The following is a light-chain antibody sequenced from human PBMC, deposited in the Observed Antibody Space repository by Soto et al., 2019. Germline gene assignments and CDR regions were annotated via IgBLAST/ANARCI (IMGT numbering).Light chain of an antibody. V-gene: IGKV3-15*01. J-gene: IGKJ1*01. CDR2: GAS. Sequence: EIAMTQSPATLSVSPGERATLSCRASQSVSSNLAWYQQKPGQAPRLLIYGASTRATGIPASFSGSGSGTEFSLTISSLQSEDSAVYYCQQYNNWPRTFGQGTKVESK. CDR1: QSVSSN. CDR3: QQYNNWPRT.